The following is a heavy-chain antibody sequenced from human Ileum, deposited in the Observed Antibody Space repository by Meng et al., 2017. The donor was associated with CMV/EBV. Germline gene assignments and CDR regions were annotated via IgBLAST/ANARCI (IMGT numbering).Heavy chain of an antibody. J-gene: IGHJ4*02. CDR3: ACLSGSYSLG. CDR1: GSTFTNHA. CDR2: INPNTGGT. V-gene: IGHV1-2*02. D-gene: IGHD3-10*01. Sequence: QVLSVKAGCEVNEPVALVKVSCKASGSTFTNHAISWVRHAPGQGIEWMGWINPNTGGTNYAQNFQGRVTMTRDTSINTTYMEVNSLRSDDTAVFYCACLSGSYSLGWGQGTLVTVSS.